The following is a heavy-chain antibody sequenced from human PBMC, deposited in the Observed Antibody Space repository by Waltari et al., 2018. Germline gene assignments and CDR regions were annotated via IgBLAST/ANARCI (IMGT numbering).Heavy chain of an antibody. CDR2: IYYSGST. D-gene: IGHD2-15*01. J-gene: IGHJ3*02. CDR3: ARVKPVVVSAFDI. CDR1: GGSISSSSYY. Sequence: QLQLQESGPGLVKPSETLSLTCTVSGGSISSSSYYWGWIRQPPGKGLEWIGSIYYSGSTYYNPSLKSRVTISVDTSKNQFSLKLSSVTAADTAVYYCARVKPVVVSAFDIWGQGTMVTVSS. V-gene: IGHV4-39*07.